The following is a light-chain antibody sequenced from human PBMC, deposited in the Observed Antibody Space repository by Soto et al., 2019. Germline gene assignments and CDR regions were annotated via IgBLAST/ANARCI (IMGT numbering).Light chain of an antibody. CDR1: QTVRNNY. V-gene: IGKV3-20*01. J-gene: IGKJ5*01. Sequence: EFLLTQSPGTLSLSPGERATLSCRASQTVRNNYLAWYQQKPGQAPRLLIYDASSRDTGIPDRFSGGGSGTDFTLTISRLEPEDFAVYYCQQYGSSLITFGQGTRLEIK. CDR2: DAS. CDR3: QQYGSSLIT.